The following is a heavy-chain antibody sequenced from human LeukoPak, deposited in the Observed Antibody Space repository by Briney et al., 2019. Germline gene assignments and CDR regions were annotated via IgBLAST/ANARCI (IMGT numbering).Heavy chain of an antibody. V-gene: IGHV3-21*01. CDR3: AVTRGITMVRGATYYFDY. D-gene: IGHD3-10*01. CDR1: GFTFSSYS. CDR2: ISSSSSYI. J-gene: IGHJ4*02. Sequence: KTGGSLRLSCAASGFTFSSYSMNWVRQAPGKGLEWVSSISSSSSYIYYADSVKGRFTISRDNAKNSLYLQMNSLRAEDTAVYYCAVTRGITMVRGATYYFDYWGQGTLVTVSS.